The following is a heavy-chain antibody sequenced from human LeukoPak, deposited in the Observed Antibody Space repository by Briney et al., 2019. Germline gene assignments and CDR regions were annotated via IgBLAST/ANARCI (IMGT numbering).Heavy chain of an antibody. CDR1: GYTFTGYY. Sequence: GASVKVSCKASGYTFTGYYMHWVRQAPGQGLEWMGWINPNSGGTNYAQKFQGRVTMTRDTSISTAYMELSRLRSGDTAVYYCAREREYCSSTSCSPPDIWGQGTMVTVSS. D-gene: IGHD2-2*01. J-gene: IGHJ3*02. CDR3: AREREYCSSTSCSPPDI. CDR2: INPNSGGT. V-gene: IGHV1-2*02.